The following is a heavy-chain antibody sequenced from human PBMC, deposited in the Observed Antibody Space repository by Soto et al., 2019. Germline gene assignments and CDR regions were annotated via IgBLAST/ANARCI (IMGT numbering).Heavy chain of an antibody. CDR3: AKGHRGAGVGMDV. CDR2: ISYDGSNK. V-gene: IGHV3-30*18. J-gene: IGHJ6*02. Sequence: QVQLVESGGGVVQPGRSLRLSCAASGFTFSSYGMHWVRPAPAKGLEWVAVISYDGSNKYYADSVKGRFTISRDNSKNTRYLQMNSLRAEDTAVYYWAKGHRGAGVGMDVWGQGTTVTVSS. CDR1: GFTFSSYG. D-gene: IGHD6-19*01.